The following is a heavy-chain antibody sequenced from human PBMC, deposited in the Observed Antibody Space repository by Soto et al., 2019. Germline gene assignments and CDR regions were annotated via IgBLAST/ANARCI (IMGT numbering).Heavy chain of an antibody. D-gene: IGHD2-21*02. CDR1: GGSFSGYH. CDR3: AKTCGGDCSDAFDI. V-gene: IGHV4-34*01. J-gene: IGHJ3*02. CDR2: INHSGST. Sequence: PSETLSLTCAVYGGSFSGYHWSWIRQPPGKGLEWIGEINHSGSTNYNPSLKSRVTISVDTSKNQFSLKLSSVTAADTAVYYCAKTCGGDCSDAFDIWGQGTMVTVSS.